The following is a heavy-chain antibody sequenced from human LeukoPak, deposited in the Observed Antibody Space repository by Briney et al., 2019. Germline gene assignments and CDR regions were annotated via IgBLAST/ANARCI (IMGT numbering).Heavy chain of an antibody. CDR2: INAGNGNT. Sequence: ASVKVSCKASGYTFTSYAMHWVRQAPGQRLEWMGWINAGNGNTKYSRKFQGRVTITRDTSASTAYMELSSLRSEDTAVYYCASDPMVRGNDAFDIWGQGTMVTVSS. CDR1: GYTFTSYA. V-gene: IGHV1-3*01. D-gene: IGHD3-10*01. CDR3: ASDPMVRGNDAFDI. J-gene: IGHJ3*02.